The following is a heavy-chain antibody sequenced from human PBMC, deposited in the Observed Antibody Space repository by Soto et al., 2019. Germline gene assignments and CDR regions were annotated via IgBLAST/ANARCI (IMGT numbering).Heavy chain of an antibody. Sequence: SETLSRTGTVSGGSISNYYWSWVRQPPGKGLEWIGYIYYSGSTNYYPSLKSRVTISVDTSKNQFSLKLSSVTASDTAVYYCARGEKAALSGYYYYGMDVWGQGTTVTVSS. CDR2: IYYSGST. J-gene: IGHJ6*02. CDR3: ARGEKAALSGYYYYGMDV. V-gene: IGHV4-59*01. D-gene: IGHD6-6*01. CDR1: GGSISNYY.